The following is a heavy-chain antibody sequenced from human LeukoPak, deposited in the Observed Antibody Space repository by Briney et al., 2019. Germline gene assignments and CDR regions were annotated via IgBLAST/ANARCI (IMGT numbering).Heavy chain of an antibody. CDR3: ARGGRAAAGFFDY. CDR1: GFTFSDFY. Sequence: PGGSLRLSCAASGFTFSDFYMNWIRQAPGKGLEWVSFISSTGGYTNHADSVKGRFTISRDNAKSSLYLQMNSLRAEDTAVYYCARGGRAAAGFFDYWGQGTLVTVSS. J-gene: IGHJ4*02. CDR2: ISSTGGYT. V-gene: IGHV3-11*05. D-gene: IGHD6-25*01.